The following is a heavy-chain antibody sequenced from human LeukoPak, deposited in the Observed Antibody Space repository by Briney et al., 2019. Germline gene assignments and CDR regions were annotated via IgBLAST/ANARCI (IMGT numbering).Heavy chain of an antibody. Sequence: SETLSLTCTVSGDSLSSGPYFWNWVRQPAGKGLEWIGRISTRGTTTYNPSLKSRLTLSVDTSNNQFSLSLNSVTAADTAIYYCSRDLLRGESGSWFEAFDIWGQGTMVTVSS. J-gene: IGHJ3*02. CDR2: ISTRGTT. CDR3: SRDLLRGESGSWFEAFDI. D-gene: IGHD6-13*01. CDR1: GDSLSSGPYF. V-gene: IGHV4-61*02.